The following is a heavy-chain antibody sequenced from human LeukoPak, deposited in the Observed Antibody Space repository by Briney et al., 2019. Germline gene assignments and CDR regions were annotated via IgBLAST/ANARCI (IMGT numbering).Heavy chain of an antibody. V-gene: IGHV3-11*03. CDR2: ISHSSGFT. J-gene: IGHJ4*02. CDR3: AKLFKAYSSTWIDY. CDR1: GFAFSDYY. Sequence: GGFLRLSCAASGFAFSDYYMSWIRQAPGQGLEWVAYISHSSGFTNYADSVKGRFAISRDNAKNSLHLQMDSLRAEDTAIYYCAKLFKAYSSTWIDYWGQGNLVTVSS. D-gene: IGHD6-13*01.